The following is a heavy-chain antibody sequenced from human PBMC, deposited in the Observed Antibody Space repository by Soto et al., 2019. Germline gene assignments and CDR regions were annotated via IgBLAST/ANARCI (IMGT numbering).Heavy chain of an antibody. Sequence: PGGSLRLSCAASGFTFSRFELHWVRQAPGKGLEWISYISSSGSAAYYASSVEGRFTISRDNANNSVYLQMDSLRAEDTALYYCTRAAWFPYLSFYWGQGALVTVSS. CDR3: TRAAWFPYLSFY. J-gene: IGHJ4*02. D-gene: IGHD3-10*01. V-gene: IGHV3-48*03. CDR1: GFTFSRFE. CDR2: ISSSGSAA.